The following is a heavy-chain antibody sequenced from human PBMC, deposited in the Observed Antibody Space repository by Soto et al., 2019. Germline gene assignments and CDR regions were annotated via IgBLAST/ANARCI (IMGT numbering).Heavy chain of an antibody. Sequence: SETLSLTCTVSGGSVSSGSYYWSWIRQPPGKGLEWIGYIYYSWSTNYNPSLKSRVTISVDTSKNQFSLKLSSVTAADTAVYYCARDGPYYDSSGYDAFDIWGKGTMVNVS. CDR2: IYYSWST. D-gene: IGHD3-22*01. CDR1: GGSVSSGSYY. V-gene: IGHV4-61*01. J-gene: IGHJ3*02. CDR3: ARDGPYYDSSGYDAFDI.